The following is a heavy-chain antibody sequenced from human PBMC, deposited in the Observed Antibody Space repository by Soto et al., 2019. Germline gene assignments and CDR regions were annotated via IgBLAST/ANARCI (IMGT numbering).Heavy chain of an antibody. CDR1: GGTFSSYA. J-gene: IGHJ4*02. CDR2: IIPSFGTA. CDR3: ARDRPYNWNYEGYFDY. V-gene: IGHV1-69*01. Sequence: QVQLVQSGAEVKKPGSSVKVSCKASGGTFSSYAISWVRQAPGQGLEWMGGIIPSFGTANYAQKFQGRVTITADESTSTAYMELSSLGSEDTAVYYWARDRPYNWNYEGYFDYWGQGTLVTVSS. D-gene: IGHD1-7*01.